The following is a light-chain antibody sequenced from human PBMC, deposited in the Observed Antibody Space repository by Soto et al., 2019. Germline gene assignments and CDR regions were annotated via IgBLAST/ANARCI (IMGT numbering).Light chain of an antibody. CDR3: QQYGSSPRT. V-gene: IGKV3-20*01. Sequence: ELVLTPSPCTLALSPGERATLSCRASQSVSSSHLAWYKQKPGQAPRLLISGASSRATGIPERFTGSGSGTDFTLTISRLAPEDFEVYYCQQYGSSPRTFGQGTKVDIK. CDR1: QSVSSSH. CDR2: GAS. J-gene: IGKJ1*01.